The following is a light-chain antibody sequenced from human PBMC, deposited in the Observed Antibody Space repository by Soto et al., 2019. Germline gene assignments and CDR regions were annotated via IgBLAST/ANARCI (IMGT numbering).Light chain of an antibody. CDR2: DAS. CDR1: RDIGKY. Sequence: DIQMTQSPSSLSASVGDRVTITCQASRDIGKYLNWFQEKPGKAPKLLIYDASNLQTGVPSRFSGSGSGTDFTVTISSLQPEDFATYYCQRYASLPPTFGQGTRLEI. J-gene: IGKJ5*01. V-gene: IGKV1-33*01. CDR3: QRYASLPPT.